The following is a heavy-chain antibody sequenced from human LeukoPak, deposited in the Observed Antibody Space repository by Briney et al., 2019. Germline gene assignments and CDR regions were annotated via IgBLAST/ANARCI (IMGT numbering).Heavy chain of an antibody. V-gene: IGHV4-31*03. J-gene: IGHJ4*02. CDR2: IYYSGST. CDR1: GGSISSGGYH. D-gene: IGHD3-3*01. Sequence: PSETLSLTCTVSGGSISSGGYHWSWIRQHPGKGLEWIGYIYYSGSTYYNPSLKSRVTISVDTSKNQFSLKPSSVTAADTAVYYCARDRSGYSDYWGQGTLVTVSS. CDR3: ARDRSGYSDY.